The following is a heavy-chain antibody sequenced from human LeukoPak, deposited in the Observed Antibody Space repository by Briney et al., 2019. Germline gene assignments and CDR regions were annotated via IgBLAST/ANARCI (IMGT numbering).Heavy chain of an antibody. V-gene: IGHV4-61*01. D-gene: IGHD6-13*01. CDR3: AHSSSWYKYYFDY. J-gene: IGHJ4*02. CDR1: GGSISSSSYY. CDR2: IYYSGST. Sequence: PSETLSLTCTVSGGSISSSSYYWSWVRQPPGKGLEWIGYIYYSGSTNYNPSLKSRVTISVDTSKNQFSLKLSSVTAADTAVYYCAHSSSWYKYYFDYWGQGTLVTVSS.